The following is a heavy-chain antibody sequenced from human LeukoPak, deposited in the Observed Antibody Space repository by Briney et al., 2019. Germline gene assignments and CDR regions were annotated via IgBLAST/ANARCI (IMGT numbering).Heavy chain of an antibody. Sequence: GGSLRLSCAASGFTFSNAWMSWVCQAPGKGLEWVGRIKSKTDGGTTDYAAPVKGRFTISRDDSKNTLYLQMNSLKTEGTAVYYCTTPPTGRYCTNGVCYSLHSSKYWGQGTLVTVSS. CDR1: GFTFSNAW. CDR3: TTPPTGRYCTNGVCYSLHSSKY. CDR2: IKSKTDGGTT. D-gene: IGHD2-8*01. J-gene: IGHJ4*02. V-gene: IGHV3-15*01.